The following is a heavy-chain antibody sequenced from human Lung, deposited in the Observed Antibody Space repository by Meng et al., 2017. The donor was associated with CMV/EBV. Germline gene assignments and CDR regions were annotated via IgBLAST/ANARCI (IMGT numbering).Heavy chain of an antibody. CDR3: AKASISYYSDSSAYYFFDF. CDR1: GFTFSSYA. D-gene: IGHD3-22*01. Sequence: GEFLKISCEASGFTFSSYAMSWVRQAPGKGVGWVSVIYSGGGSTYYADSLKGRFAISRDNSKNTLNLQMNSLCAEDKAIYHCAKASISYYSDSSAYYFFDFWXQGTXVTVSS. CDR2: IYSGGGST. J-gene: IGHJ4*02. V-gene: IGHV3-23*03.